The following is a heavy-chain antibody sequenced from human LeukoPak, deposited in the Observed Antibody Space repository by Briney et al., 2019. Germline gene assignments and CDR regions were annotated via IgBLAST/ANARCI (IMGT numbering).Heavy chain of an antibody. CDR2: IYYSGST. CDR3: AKPGSGSYFTHNCFDP. Sequence: PSETLSLTCTVSGGSISSYYWSWIRQPPGKGLEWIGYIYYSGSTNYNPSLKSRVTISVDTSKNQFSLKLSSVTAADTAVYYCAKPGSGSYFTHNCFDPWGQGALVTVSS. V-gene: IGHV4-59*01. J-gene: IGHJ5*02. CDR1: GGSISSYY. D-gene: IGHD1-26*01.